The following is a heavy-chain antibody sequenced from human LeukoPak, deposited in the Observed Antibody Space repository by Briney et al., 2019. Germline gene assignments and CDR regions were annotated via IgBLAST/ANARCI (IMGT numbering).Heavy chain of an antibody. D-gene: IGHD1-26*01. Sequence: GESLKISCQGLGYSFSMYWICWVRHMPGKGLEWMGVIDPSDSDTRYSPSFQGQVTISADKSISTAYLQWSSLKASDTAMYYCARHGPESSGSYYYYYMDVWGKGTTVTVYS. V-gene: IGHV5-51*01. CDR3: ARHGPESSGSYYYYYMDV. CDR2: IDPSDSDT. J-gene: IGHJ6*03. CDR1: GYSFSMYW.